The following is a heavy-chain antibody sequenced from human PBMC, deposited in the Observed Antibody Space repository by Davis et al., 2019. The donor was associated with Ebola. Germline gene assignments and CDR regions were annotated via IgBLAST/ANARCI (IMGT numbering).Heavy chain of an antibody. CDR2: ISNDGSTT. J-gene: IGHJ6*04. D-gene: IGHD5-12*01. V-gene: IGHV3-74*01. Sequence: HTGGSLRLSCAASGFTFSSYWMHWVRQAPGKGLVWVSRISNDGSTTTYADSVKGRFTISRDNAKNSLYLQMNSLRAEDTAVYYCAREGDIVATMDGYYGMDVWGKGTTVTVSS. CDR3: AREGDIVATMDGYYGMDV. CDR1: GFTFSSYW.